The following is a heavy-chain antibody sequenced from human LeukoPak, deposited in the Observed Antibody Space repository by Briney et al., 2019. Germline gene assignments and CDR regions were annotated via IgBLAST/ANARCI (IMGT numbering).Heavy chain of an antibody. CDR1: GGSISSYY. V-gene: IGHV4-59*08. Sequence: SETLSLTCTVSGGSISSYYWSWIRQPPGKGLEWIGYIYYSGSTNYSPSLKSRVTISVDTSKNQFSLKLSSVTAADTAVYYCAIGYCSSTSCPVGYWGQGTLVTVSS. CDR3: AIGYCSSTSCPVGY. D-gene: IGHD2-2*03. CDR2: IYYSGST. J-gene: IGHJ4*02.